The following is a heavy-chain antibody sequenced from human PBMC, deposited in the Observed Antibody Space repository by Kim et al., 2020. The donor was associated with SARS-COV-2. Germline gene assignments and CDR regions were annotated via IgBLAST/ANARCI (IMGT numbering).Heavy chain of an antibody. Sequence: RYSRSLQGQVTISADKPISTAYLQWSRLKDSDTAMYYCARLTDSSDYYLDYWGQGTLVTVSS. J-gene: IGHJ4*02. V-gene: IGHV5-51*04. CDR3: ARLTDSSDYYLDY. D-gene: IGHD3-22*01.